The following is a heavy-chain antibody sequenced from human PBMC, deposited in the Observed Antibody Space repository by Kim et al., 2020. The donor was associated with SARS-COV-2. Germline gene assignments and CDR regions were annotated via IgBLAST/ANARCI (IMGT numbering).Heavy chain of an antibody. Sequence: ASVKVSCKASGYTFTSYGISWVRQAPGQGLEWMGWISAYNGNTNYAQKLQGRVTMTTDTSTSTAYMELRSLRSDDTAVYYCARGLPMSSGSKKGTNWFDPWGQGTLVTVSS. CDR1: GYTFTSYG. CDR2: ISAYNGNT. D-gene: IGHD6-19*01. V-gene: IGHV1-18*01. J-gene: IGHJ5*02. CDR3: ARGLPMSSGSKKGTNWFDP.